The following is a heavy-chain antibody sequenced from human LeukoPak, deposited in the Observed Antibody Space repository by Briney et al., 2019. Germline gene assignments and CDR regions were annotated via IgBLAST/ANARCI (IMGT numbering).Heavy chain of an antibody. D-gene: IGHD4-17*01. V-gene: IGHV3-7*01. CDR3: ARGDYGDYVRRVGYYFDY. Sequence: GGSLRLSCAASGFTFSSYWMSWVRQAPGKGLEWVANIKQDGSEKYYVDSVKGRFTISRDNAKNSLYLQMNSLRAEDTAVYYCARGDYGDYVRRVGYYFDYWGQGTLVTVSS. CDR2: IKQDGSEK. CDR1: GFTFSSYW. J-gene: IGHJ4*02.